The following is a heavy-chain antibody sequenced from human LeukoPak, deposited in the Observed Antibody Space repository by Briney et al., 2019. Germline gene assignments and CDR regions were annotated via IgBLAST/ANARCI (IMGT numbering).Heavy chain of an antibody. D-gene: IGHD2-2*01. J-gene: IGHJ4*02. V-gene: IGHV3-30*18. CDR2: ISYDGTNK. Sequence: PGRSLRLSCAASGFTFSSYGMHWVRQAPGKGLEWVAVISYDGTNKYYADSVKGRFTISRDNAKNSLFLQMNNLRAEDTAVYYCANHLACGSTTCPSFDSWGQGTLVTVSS. CDR3: ANHLACGSTTCPSFDS. CDR1: GFTFSSYG.